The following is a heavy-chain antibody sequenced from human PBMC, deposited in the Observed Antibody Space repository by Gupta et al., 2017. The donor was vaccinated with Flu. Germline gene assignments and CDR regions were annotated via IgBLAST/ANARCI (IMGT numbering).Heavy chain of an antibody. V-gene: IGHV1-46*01. CDR3: ARSLGCNAPNCYSSFDV. D-gene: IGHD3-16*01. CDR1: GFIFTNYF. Sequence: QVQLVQSGAEAKKPGASVKLSCTASGFIFTNYFIHWLRQAPGHGPQYMGTINPSGGSTNYARVLQGRVTMTRDMSTTTVYMDLGSLRSEDTALYFCARSLGCNAPNCYSSFDVWGQGTLVTVSS. J-gene: IGHJ4*02. CDR2: INPSGGST.